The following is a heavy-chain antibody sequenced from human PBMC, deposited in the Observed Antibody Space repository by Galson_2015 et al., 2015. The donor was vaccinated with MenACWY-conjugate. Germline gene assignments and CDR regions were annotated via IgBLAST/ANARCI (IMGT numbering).Heavy chain of an antibody. CDR1: GGSISSYY. V-gene: IGHV4-59*01. J-gene: IGHJ4*02. Sequence: ETLSLTCTVSGGSISSYYWSWIRQPPGKGLEWIGYIDNSGSTNYNPSFKSRVTISIDTSKNQFSLKLSSVTAADTAVYYCATSVTMVRGVITPFDYWGQGTLVTVSS. D-gene: IGHD3-10*01. CDR3: ATSVTMVRGVITPFDY. CDR2: IDNSGST.